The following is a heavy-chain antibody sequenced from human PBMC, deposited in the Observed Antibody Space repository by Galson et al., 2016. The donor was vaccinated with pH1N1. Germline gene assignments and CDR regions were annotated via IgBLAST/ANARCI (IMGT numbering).Heavy chain of an antibody. V-gene: IGHV1-46*01. CDR2: IDPSDGTT. Sequence: VKVSCKASGYSVTRYYMHWVRQAPGQGLEWMGIIDPSDGTTTYSQKFRGRITMTRDTPTNSIYMELSSLTSDDTAVYYCARRYYFDYWGQGTLITVSS. CDR1: GYSVTRYY. J-gene: IGHJ4*02. CDR3: ARRYYFDY.